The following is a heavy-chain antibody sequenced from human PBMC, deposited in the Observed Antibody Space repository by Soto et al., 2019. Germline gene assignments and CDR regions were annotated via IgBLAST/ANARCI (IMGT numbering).Heavy chain of an antibody. D-gene: IGHD3-22*01. V-gene: IGHV3-21*01. Sequence: GGSLRLSCAASGFTFSSYSMNWVRQAPGKGLEWVSSISSSSSYIYCADSVKGRSTISRDNAKNSLYLQMNSLRAEDTAVYYCARGYDYYDSSGYRIDAFDIWGQGTMVTVSS. CDR1: GFTFSSYS. J-gene: IGHJ3*02. CDR2: ISSSSSYI. CDR3: ARGYDYYDSSGYRIDAFDI.